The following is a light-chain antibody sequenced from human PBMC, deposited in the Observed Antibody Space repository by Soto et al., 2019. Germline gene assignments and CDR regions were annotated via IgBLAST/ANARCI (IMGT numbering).Light chain of an antibody. J-gene: IGKJ5*01. Sequence: EIVMTQSPGTLSVSTGERVTLSCGASQSVGNNLAWHQQKPGQAPRLLIYGASTRATGFPARFSGSGSGTEFTLTISSLQSEDFAVYYCQQYNGWPITFGQGTRLEIK. CDR3: QQYNGWPIT. V-gene: IGKV3-15*01. CDR2: GAS. CDR1: QSVGNN.